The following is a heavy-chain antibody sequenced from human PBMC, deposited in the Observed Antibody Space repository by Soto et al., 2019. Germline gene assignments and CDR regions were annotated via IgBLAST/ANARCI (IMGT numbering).Heavy chain of an antibody. Sequence: AVKVSCKSSGYTFTSYGISWVRQAPGQGLEWMGWISAYNGNTNYAQKLQGRVTMTTDTSTSTAYMELRSLRSDDTAVYYCASAQFTRFFVWTHFPYCGQGT. D-gene: IGHD3-3*01. CDR3: ASAQFTRFFVWTHFPY. CDR1: GYTFTSYG. J-gene: IGHJ1*01. CDR2: ISAYNGNT. V-gene: IGHV1-18*04.